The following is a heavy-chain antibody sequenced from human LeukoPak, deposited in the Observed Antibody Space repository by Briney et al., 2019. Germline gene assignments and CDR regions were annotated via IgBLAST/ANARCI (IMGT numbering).Heavy chain of an antibody. D-gene: IGHD5-24*01. V-gene: IGHV4-61*01. J-gene: IGHJ4*02. CDR3: ARGPGMATIKD. CDR2: IYYSGST. CDR1: GGSISSGSYY. Sequence: SETLSLTCTVSGGSISSGSYYWSWIRQPPGKGLECIGNIYYSGSTNYNPSLKSRVTISIDTSKNQFSLKLSSVTAADTAVYYCARGPGMATIKDWGQGTLVTVSS.